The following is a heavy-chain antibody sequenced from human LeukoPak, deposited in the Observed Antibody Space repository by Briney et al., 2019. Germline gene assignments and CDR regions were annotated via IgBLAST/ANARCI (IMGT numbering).Heavy chain of an antibody. CDR3: ARDSFLTTMIVVPRPLDY. D-gene: IGHD3-22*01. CDR2: ISSSGGTI. V-gene: IGHV3-48*03. CDR1: GFTFSSYE. J-gene: IGHJ4*02. Sequence: PGGSLRLSCAASGFTFSSYEMNWVRQAPGKGLEWVSYISSSGGTIYYADSVKGRFTISRDNAKNSLYLQMNSLRAEDTAVYYCARDSFLTTMIVVPRPLDYWGQGTLVTVSS.